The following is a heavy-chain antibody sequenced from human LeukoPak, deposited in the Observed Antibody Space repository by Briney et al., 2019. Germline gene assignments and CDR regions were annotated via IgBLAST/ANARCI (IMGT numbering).Heavy chain of an antibody. CDR1: GYTFTSYD. D-gene: IGHD3-10*01. Sequence: ASVKVSCKASGYTFTSYDINWVRQATGQGLEWMGWMNPNSGNTGYAQKFQGRVTMTRDTSISTAYMELSRLRSDDTAVYYCARDAPMVRGVFVYWGQGTLVTVSS. CDR3: ARDAPMVRGVFVY. J-gene: IGHJ4*02. V-gene: IGHV1-8*01. CDR2: MNPNSGNT.